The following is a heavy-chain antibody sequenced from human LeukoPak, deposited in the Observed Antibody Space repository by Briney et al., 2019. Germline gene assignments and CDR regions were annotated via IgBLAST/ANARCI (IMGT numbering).Heavy chain of an antibody. CDR1: GYRFTSYW. CDR3: ARPASDSSGYYFFDY. D-gene: IGHD3-22*01. J-gene: IGHJ4*02. CDR2: IYPGDSDT. V-gene: IGHV5-51*01. Sequence: GESLKISCQGSGYRFTSYWIGWVRQMPGKGLEWMGIIYPGDSDTRYSPSFQGQVTISADKSISTAYLQWSSLKASDTAMYYCARPASDSSGYYFFDYWGQGTLVTVSS.